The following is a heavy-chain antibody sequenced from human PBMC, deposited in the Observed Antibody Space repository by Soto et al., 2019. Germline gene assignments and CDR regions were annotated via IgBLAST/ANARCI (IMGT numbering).Heavy chain of an antibody. CDR3: ARRYYYDSSGYYAYYYYGMDV. CDR2: ISSDGSNK. J-gene: IGHJ6*02. Sequence: QVQLVESGGGVVQPGRSLRLSCAASGFTFSSYAMHWVRQAPGKGLEWVAVISSDGSNKYYADSVKGRFTISRDNSKNTLYLQMNSLRAEVTAVYYCARRYYYDSSGYYAYYYYGMDVWGQGTTVTVSS. CDR1: GFTFSSYA. D-gene: IGHD3-22*01. V-gene: IGHV3-30-3*01.